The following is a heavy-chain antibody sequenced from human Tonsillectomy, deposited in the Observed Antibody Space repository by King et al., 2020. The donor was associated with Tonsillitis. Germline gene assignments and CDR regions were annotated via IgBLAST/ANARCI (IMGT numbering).Heavy chain of an antibody. CDR1: GYSFTSYW. CDR3: ARLDTPSFYYYNYMDV. CDR2: IDPSDSYT. D-gene: IGHD5-18*01. V-gene: IGHV5-10-1*03. J-gene: IGHJ6*03. Sequence: VQLVESGAEVKKPGESLRISCKGSGYSFTSYWISWVRQMPGKGLEWMGRIDPSDSYTNYSPSFQGHVTISADKSISTAYLQWSSLKASGTAMYYCARLDTPSFYYYNYMDVWGKGTTVTVSS.